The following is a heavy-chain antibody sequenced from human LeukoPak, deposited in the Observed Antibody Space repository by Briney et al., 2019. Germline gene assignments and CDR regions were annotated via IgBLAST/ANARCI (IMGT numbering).Heavy chain of an antibody. D-gene: IGHD3-10*01. CDR2: ISSSGSTI. Sequence: GGSLRLSCAASGFTFSDYYMSWIRQAPGKGLEWVSYISSSGSTIYYADSVKGRFAISRDNAKNSLYLQMNSLRAEDTAVYYCARDLSGSYYNGGYYYYMDVWGKGTTVTISS. V-gene: IGHV3-11*04. CDR1: GFTFSDYY. CDR3: ARDLSGSYYNGGYYYYMDV. J-gene: IGHJ6*03.